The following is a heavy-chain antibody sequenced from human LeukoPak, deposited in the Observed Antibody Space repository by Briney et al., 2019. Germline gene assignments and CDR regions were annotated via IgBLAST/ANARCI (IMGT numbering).Heavy chain of an antibody. CDR3: ARDPAGVFITMIFYFDY. D-gene: IGHD3-22*01. J-gene: IGHJ4*02. CDR2: ISYDGSNK. Sequence: GGSLRLSCAASGFTFSSYAMHWVRQAPGKGLEWVAVISYDGSNKYYADSVKGRFTISRDNSKNTLYLQMNSLRAEDTAVYYCARDPAGVFITMIFYFDYWGQGTLVTVSS. V-gene: IGHV3-30*04. CDR1: GFTFSSYA.